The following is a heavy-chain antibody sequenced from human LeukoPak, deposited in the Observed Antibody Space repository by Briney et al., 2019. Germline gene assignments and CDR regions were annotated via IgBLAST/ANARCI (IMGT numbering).Heavy chain of an antibody. J-gene: IGHJ4*02. CDR3: ATGSVGVVIIPFDY. CDR2: ISGSGGST. Sequence: TEGSLRLSCAASGFTFSSYGMHWVRQAPGKGLEWVSAISGSGGSTYYADSVKGRFTISRDNSKNTLYLQMNSLRAEDTAVYYCATGSVGVVIIPFDYWGQGTLVTVSS. D-gene: IGHD3-3*01. CDR1: GFTFSSYG. V-gene: IGHV3-23*01.